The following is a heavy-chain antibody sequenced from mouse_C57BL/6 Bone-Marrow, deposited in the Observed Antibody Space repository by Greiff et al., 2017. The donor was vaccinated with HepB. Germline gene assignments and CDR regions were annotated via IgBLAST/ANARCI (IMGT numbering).Heavy chain of an antibody. D-gene: IGHD1-1*01. Sequence: VQLQQPGAELVKPGASVKLSCKASGYTFTSYWMHWVKQRPGQGLEWIGMIHPNSGSTNYNEKFKSKATLTVDKSSSTAYMQLSSLTSEDSAVYYCARSSVVYYYGSSHWYFDVWGTGTTVTVSS. CDR1: GYTFTSYW. J-gene: IGHJ1*03. CDR3: ARSSVVYYYGSSHWYFDV. CDR2: IHPNSGST. V-gene: IGHV1-64*01.